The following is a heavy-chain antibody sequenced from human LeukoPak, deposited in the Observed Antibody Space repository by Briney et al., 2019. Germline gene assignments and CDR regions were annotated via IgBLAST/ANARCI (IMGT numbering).Heavy chain of an antibody. CDR2: INPDDKST. D-gene: IGHD6-19*01. CDR3: AREYSSGWDFWFDP. V-gene: IGHV3-74*01. Sequence: GGSLRLSCAASGFTFSKYWLHWVRQPPGRGLVWLARINPDDKSTSYADSVKGRFTISIDDAKETLFLQMNSLRAEDTAVYYCAREYSSGWDFWFDPWGQGTLVTVST. CDR1: GFTFSKYW. J-gene: IGHJ5*02.